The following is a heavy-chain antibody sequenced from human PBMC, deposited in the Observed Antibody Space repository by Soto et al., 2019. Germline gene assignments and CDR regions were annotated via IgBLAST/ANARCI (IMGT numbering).Heavy chain of an antibody. V-gene: IGHV3-15*07. CDR3: TGPTNSFAY. CDR2: VKSKTNSETT. Sequence: EVQLVESGGGLVKPGGSLRLSCAASGFTFSNAWMHWVRQAPGKGLEWVGRVKSKTNSETTDYAAPVKGRFTISRDDSKNTLYLQMNSVKSEDTAVYYCTGPTNSFAYWGQGTLVTVSS. CDR1: GFTFSNAW. J-gene: IGHJ4*02. D-gene: IGHD2-2*01.